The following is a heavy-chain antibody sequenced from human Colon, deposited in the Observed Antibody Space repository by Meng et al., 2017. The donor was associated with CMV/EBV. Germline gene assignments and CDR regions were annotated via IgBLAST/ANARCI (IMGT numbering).Heavy chain of an antibody. V-gene: IGHV4-39*07. D-gene: IGHD1-26*01. J-gene: IGHJ4*02. CDR2: VHHSGNT. CDR3: GRSIVAPTGYFEN. CDR1: GGSITSSYY. Sequence: SETLSLTCTVSGGSITSSYYWACIRQPPGKRLEWIGSVHHSGNTYFRPSLKSRATISVDTSKNHFSLRLSSVTAADTAMYYCGRSIVAPTGYFENWGQGTLVTVSS.